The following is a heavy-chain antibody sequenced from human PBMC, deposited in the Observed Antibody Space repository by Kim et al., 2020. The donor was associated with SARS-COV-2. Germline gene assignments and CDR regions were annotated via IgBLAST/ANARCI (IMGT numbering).Heavy chain of an antibody. CDR3: ARDLKYYDILTGYYPPQGVYYYYGMDV. CDR1: GFTFSSYG. V-gene: IGHV3-33*01. D-gene: IGHD3-9*01. CDR2: IWYDGSNK. J-gene: IGHJ6*02. Sequence: GGSLRLSCAASGFTFSSYGMHWVRQAPGKGLEWVAVIWYDGSNKYYADSVKGRFTISRDNSKNTLYLQMNSLRAEDTAVYYCARDLKYYDILTGYYPPQGVYYYYGMDVWRQGTTVTVSS.